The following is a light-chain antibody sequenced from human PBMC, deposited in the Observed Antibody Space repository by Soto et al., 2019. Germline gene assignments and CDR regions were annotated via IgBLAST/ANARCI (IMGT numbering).Light chain of an antibody. CDR2: GAS. CDR3: QQYNNWPPYT. CDR1: QSVSSN. V-gene: IGKV3-15*01. J-gene: IGKJ2*01. Sequence: EIVMTQSPATLSVSPGERATLSCRASQSVSSNLAWYQQKPGQAPRLLIYGASTRATGIPARFSGSGSVTEFTLTISSLQSEDFAVYYCQQYNNWPPYTFGKGTKLEIK.